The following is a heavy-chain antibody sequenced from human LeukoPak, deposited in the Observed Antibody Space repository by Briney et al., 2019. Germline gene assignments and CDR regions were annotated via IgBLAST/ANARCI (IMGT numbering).Heavy chain of an antibody. CDR1: GYTFTSYD. V-gene: IGHV1-8*01. CDR2: MNPNSGNT. J-gene: IGHJ5*02. Sequence: GASVKVSCKASGYTFTSYDINWVRQATGQGLEWMGWMNPNSGNTGYAQKFQGRVTMTRNTSISTAYMELSSLRSEDTAVYYCARGALTGLWFGETRFNWFDPWGQGTLVTVSS. D-gene: IGHD3-10*01. CDR3: ARGALTGLWFGETRFNWFDP.